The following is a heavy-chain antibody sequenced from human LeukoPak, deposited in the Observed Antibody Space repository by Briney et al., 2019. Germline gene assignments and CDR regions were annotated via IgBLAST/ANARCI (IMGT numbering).Heavy chain of an antibody. J-gene: IGHJ4*02. Sequence: GGSLRLSCAASGFTFNSFSMDWVRQAPGKGLQWISYISSTSNTIYYADSLKDRFTISRDNAKNSLYLQIDSLTAEDTAVYYCARMGIAAAGVDYWAREPWSPSP. V-gene: IGHV3-48*01. D-gene: IGHD6-25*01. CDR1: GFTFNSFS. CDR2: ISSTSNTI. CDR3: ARMGIAAAGVDY.